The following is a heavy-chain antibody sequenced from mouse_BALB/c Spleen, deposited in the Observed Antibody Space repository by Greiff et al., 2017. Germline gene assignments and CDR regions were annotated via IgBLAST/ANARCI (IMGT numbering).Heavy chain of an antibody. CDR1: GFTFSSYG. Sequence: EVQGVESGGDLVKPGGSLKLSCAASGFTFSSYGMSWVRQTPDKRLEWVATISSGGSYTYYPDSVKGRFTISRDNAKNTLYLQMSSLKSEDTAMYYCARLITTVAYYFDYWGQGTTLTVSS. V-gene: IGHV5-6*01. CDR3: ARLITTVAYYFDY. J-gene: IGHJ2*01. D-gene: IGHD1-1*01. CDR2: ISSGGSYT.